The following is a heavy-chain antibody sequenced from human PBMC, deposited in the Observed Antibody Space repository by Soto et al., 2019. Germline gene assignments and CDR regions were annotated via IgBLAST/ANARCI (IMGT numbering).Heavy chain of an antibody. J-gene: IGHJ6*02. V-gene: IGHV1-46*01. CDR1: GYTFTSYY. D-gene: IGHD5-18*01. CDR3: ARGGRIVDTGIGYYYYHAMDV. Sequence: ASVKVSCKASGYTFTSYYIHWVRQAPGQGLEWMGIFNPTGDTASYAQKLQGRVTMTRDTSAGTAYMELGSLRSEDTAVYYCARGGRIVDTGIGYYYYHAMDVWGQGTTVTVSS. CDR2: FNPTGDTA.